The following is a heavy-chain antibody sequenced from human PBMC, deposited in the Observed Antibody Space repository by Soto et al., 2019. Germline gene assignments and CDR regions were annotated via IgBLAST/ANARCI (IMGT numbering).Heavy chain of an antibody. CDR3: ARGVYSVGPTDDYVNWQALI. CDR2: IIPLFGEA. D-gene: IGHD1-1*01. CDR1: GGKFSTFA. J-gene: IGHJ4*02. V-gene: IGHV1-69*01. Sequence: QVQLVQSGAEVKRPGSSVKVSCKASGGKFSTFAINWVRQAPGHGLAWMGGIIPLFGEANYARKFQGRVTLTADESTTTAFMELSSLRSDDTAVYYCARGVYSVGPTDDYVNWQALICGQGTRITVTS.